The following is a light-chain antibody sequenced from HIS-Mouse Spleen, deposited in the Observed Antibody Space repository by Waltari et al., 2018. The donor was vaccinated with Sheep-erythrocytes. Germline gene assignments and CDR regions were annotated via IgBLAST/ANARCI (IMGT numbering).Light chain of an antibody. Sequence: QSALTQPRSVSGSPGQSVTISCTGTSSDVGGYNYVSWYQQHPGKAPKLMISDGSKRPSGVPDLFSGSKSGNTASLTISGLQAEDEADYYCCSYAGSYNHVFATGTKVTVL. CDR1: SSDVGGYNY. V-gene: IGLV2-11*01. CDR2: DGS. J-gene: IGLJ1*01. CDR3: CSYAGSYNHV.